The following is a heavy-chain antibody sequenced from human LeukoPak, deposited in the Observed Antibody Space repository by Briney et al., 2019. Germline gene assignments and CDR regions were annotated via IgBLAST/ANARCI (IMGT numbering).Heavy chain of an antibody. D-gene: IGHD4-23*01. CDR2: IKSDGSSS. CDR3: VRDLDLGGYSSFEY. CDR1: GFTFSSYFW. Sequence: GGSLRLSCAASGFTFSSYFWMHWVRQALGKGLVWVSRIKSDGSSSTYADSVKGRFTISRDNAKNSLYLQMNTLRAEDTAVYYCVRDLDLGGYSSFEYWGQGTLVTVSS. V-gene: IGHV3-74*01. J-gene: IGHJ4*02.